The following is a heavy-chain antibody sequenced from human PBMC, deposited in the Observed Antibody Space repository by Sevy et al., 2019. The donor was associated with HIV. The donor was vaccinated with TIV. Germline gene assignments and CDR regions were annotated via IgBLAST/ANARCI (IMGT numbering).Heavy chain of an antibody. CDR3: AREGDRLWSTGTYYYYGMDV. D-gene: IGHD5-18*01. J-gene: IGHJ6*02. CDR2: ISSSGSTI. V-gene: IGHV3-48*03. Sequence: GGSLRLSCAASGFTFSSYEMSWVRQAPGKGLEWVSYISSSGSTIYYADSVKGRFTISRDNAKNSLYLQMNSLRAEDTAVYYCAREGDRLWSTGTYYYYGMDVWGQGTTVTVSS. CDR1: GFTFSSYE.